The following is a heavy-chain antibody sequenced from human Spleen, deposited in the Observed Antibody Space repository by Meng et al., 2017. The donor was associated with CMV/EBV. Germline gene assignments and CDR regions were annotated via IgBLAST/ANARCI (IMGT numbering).Heavy chain of an antibody. Sequence: GESLKISCAASGFTFSRNAMSWVRQAPGKGLEWVSAISGSGGKTDYAGSVKGRFTISRDNAKNSLFLQMNSLRAEDTAVYYCARAPFGVVTPFNYWGQGTLVTVSS. CDR3: ARAPFGVVTPFNY. CDR2: ISGSGGKT. CDR1: GFTFSRNA. V-gene: IGHV3-23*01. D-gene: IGHD3-3*01. J-gene: IGHJ4*02.